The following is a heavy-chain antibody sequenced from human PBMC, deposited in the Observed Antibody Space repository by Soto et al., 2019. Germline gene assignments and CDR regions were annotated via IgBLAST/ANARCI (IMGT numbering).Heavy chain of an antibody. CDR3: ARVLTPNWFDP. CDR1: GYAFTNST. CDR2: INGGSGHT. J-gene: IGHJ5*02. D-gene: IGHD2-15*01. Sequence: AASVKVSCKTSGYAFTNSTIHWVRQAPGQSLEWMGWINGGSGHTRYSQKFQARVTLTKDTSASSAYMELSSLRSEDTAVYYCARVLTPNWFDPWGQGTLVTVSS. V-gene: IGHV1-3*01.